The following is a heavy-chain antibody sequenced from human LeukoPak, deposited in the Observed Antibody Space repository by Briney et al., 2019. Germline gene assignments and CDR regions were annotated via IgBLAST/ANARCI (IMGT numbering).Heavy chain of an antibody. D-gene: IGHD2-21*01. V-gene: IGHV3-30*02. CDR1: GFAFSTYG. J-gene: IGHJ5*02. CDR2: IRYDGSDK. Sequence: PGGSLRLSCAASGFAFSTYGMHWVRQAPGKGLEWVAFIRYDGSDKFYADSVKGRFTISRDNSKNTLYLLMNSLRAEDTAVYYCAKTGAYCGGDCYPNSDPWGQGNMVTVSS. CDR3: AKTGAYCGGDCYPNSDP.